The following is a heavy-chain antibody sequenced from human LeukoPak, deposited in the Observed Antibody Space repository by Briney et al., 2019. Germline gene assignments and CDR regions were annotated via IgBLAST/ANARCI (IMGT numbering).Heavy chain of an antibody. CDR2: IWYDGSNK. V-gene: IGHV3-33*01. D-gene: IGHD4-11*01. Sequence: GMSLRLSCAASGFTFSSYGMHWVRQAPGKGLEWVAVIWYDGSNKYYADSVKGRFTISRDNSKNTLYLQMNSLRAEDTAVYYCARDASTSSSLDYWGQGTLVTVSS. J-gene: IGHJ4*02. CDR3: ARDASTSSSLDY. CDR1: GFTFSSYG.